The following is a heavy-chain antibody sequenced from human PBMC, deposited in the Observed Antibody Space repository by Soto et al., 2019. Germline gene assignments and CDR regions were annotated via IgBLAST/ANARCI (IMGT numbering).Heavy chain of an antibody. J-gene: IGHJ5*02. Sequence: GESLKISCKGSGYSFTSYWIGWVRQMPGKGLEWMGIIYPGDSDTRYSPSFQGQVTISADKSISTAYLQWSSLKASDTAMYYCARLGSSYCSGGSCSPNGKWFDPWGQGTLVTVSS. V-gene: IGHV5-51*01. CDR2: IYPGDSDT. CDR3: ARLGSSYCSGGSCSPNGKWFDP. D-gene: IGHD2-15*01. CDR1: GYSFTSYW.